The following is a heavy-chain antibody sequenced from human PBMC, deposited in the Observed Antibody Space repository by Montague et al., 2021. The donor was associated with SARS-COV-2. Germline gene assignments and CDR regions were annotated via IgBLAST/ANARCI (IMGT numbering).Heavy chain of an antibody. CDR2: INHSGTA. CDR1: GGSFSVYY. J-gene: IGHJ3*01. D-gene: IGHD2-2*01. Sequence: SETLSLTCAVYGGSFSVYYWSWLRQSPRRGLEWNAEINHSGTANYNPSLKSRASISVDTSKNQFTLKLTSVTAADAAMYYCAKEREVVRAARTLVAFDLWGQGTMDTVSS. V-gene: IGHV4-34*01. CDR3: AKEREVVRAARTLVAFDL.